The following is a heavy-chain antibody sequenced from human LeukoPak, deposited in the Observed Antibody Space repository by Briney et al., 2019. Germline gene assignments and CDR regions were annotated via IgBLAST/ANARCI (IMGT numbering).Heavy chain of an antibody. CDR2: IYPGDSDT. D-gene: IGHD5-24*01. Sequence: GESLKISCKGSGYSFNTYWIGWVRQMPGKGLEWMGIIYPGDSDTKYSPSFQGQVTISADKSISTAYLQWSSLKASDTAMYYCARPVEMATMYYFDYWGQGTLVTVSS. V-gene: IGHV5-51*01. CDR3: ARPVEMATMYYFDY. CDR1: GYSFNTYW. J-gene: IGHJ4*02.